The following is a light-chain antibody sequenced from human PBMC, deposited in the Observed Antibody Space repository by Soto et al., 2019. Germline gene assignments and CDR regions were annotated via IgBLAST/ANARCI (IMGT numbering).Light chain of an antibody. CDR1: EDISSY. CDR3: QQYYNYPRT. CDR2: AAS. Sequence: AIRMTQSPSSFSASTGDRVSITCGASEDISSYLAWYQQKPGTAPKLLIYAASTLQSGVPSRFSGSGSRTNFTLTISCLQSEDFATYYCQQYYNYPRTFGQGTKVEI. V-gene: IGKV1-8*01. J-gene: IGKJ1*01.